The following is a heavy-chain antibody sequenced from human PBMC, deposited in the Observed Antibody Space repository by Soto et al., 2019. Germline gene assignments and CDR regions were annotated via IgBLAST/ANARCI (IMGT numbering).Heavy chain of an antibody. CDR2: IYSGGST. D-gene: IGHD5-18*01. Sequence: EVQLVESGGGLVQPGGSLRLSCAASGVTVSSNYMSWVRQAPGKGLEWASVIYSGGSTYYADSVKGRFTISRDNSKNTLYLQMNSLRAEDTAVYYCAIHGYNYGGGYFDYWGQGTLVTVST. CDR1: GVTVSSNY. CDR3: AIHGYNYGGGYFDY. V-gene: IGHV3-66*04. J-gene: IGHJ4*02.